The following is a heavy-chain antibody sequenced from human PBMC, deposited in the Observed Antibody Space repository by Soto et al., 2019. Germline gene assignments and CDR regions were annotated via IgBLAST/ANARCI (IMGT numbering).Heavy chain of an antibody. D-gene: IGHD4-17*01. CDR1: GYTFTGYY. V-gene: IGHV1-2*04. CDR3: ARDLEFYGDYGPRKYYFDY. J-gene: IGHJ4*02. CDR2: INPNSGGT. Sequence: ASVTVSCKASGYTFTGYYMHWVRQAPGQGLEWMGWINPNSGGTNYAQKFQGWVTMTRDTSISTAYMELSRLRSDDTAVYYCARDLEFYGDYGPRKYYFDYWGQGTLVTVSS.